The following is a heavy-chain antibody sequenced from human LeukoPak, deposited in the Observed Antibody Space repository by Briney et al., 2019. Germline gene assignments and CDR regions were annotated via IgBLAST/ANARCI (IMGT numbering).Heavy chain of an antibody. D-gene: IGHD2-21*02. V-gene: IGHV3-64*02. CDR2: ISSNSGDT. CDR3: ARGPRAYCGGDCYYFDY. CDR1: GFTFSSYT. J-gene: IGHJ4*02. Sequence: GGPLRLSCAASGFTFSSYTMHWFRQAPGKGLQYVSSISSNSGDTYYADSVVGRFTVSRDNYKNTLYLQMDSLRAEDMAVYYCARGPRAYCGGDCYYFDYWGQGTLVTVSS.